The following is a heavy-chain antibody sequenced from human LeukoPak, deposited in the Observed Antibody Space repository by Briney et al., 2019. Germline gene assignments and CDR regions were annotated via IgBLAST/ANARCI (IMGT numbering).Heavy chain of an antibody. D-gene: IGHD3-10*01. CDR3: ARWTGTNSASYFNYDY. Sequence: PSETLSLTCAVSGGSISRSTYFWAWIRQPPGKGLEWIGNIHYVGSTFYNPSLKSRVSMSVDASKNQFYLKLSSVTAADTAVYYCARWTGTNSASYFNYDYWGQGTLVTVSS. CDR1: GGSISRSTYF. CDR2: IHYVGST. J-gene: IGHJ4*02. V-gene: IGHV4-39*01.